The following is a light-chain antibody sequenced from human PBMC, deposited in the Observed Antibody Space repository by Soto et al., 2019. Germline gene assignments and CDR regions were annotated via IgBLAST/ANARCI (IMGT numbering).Light chain of an antibody. J-gene: IGKJ1*01. CDR3: QHFNSYPWT. Sequence: EMRLSQSPSTLSASIGDSVTLTCRASQSISSWLAWYQQKPGKAPKLLINKASSLESGVPSRFSGSGSGTEFTLTISSLQPDDFATYYCQHFNSYPWTFGQGTKVDIK. V-gene: IGKV1-5*03. CDR2: KAS. CDR1: QSISSW.